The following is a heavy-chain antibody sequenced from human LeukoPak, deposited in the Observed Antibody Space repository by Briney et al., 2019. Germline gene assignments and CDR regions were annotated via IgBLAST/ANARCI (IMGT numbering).Heavy chain of an antibody. CDR3: ASKLSGYDFP. CDR2: INTNTGNP. V-gene: IGHV7-4-1*02. Sequence: ASVKVSCKASGYIFTNHAMNWVRQAPGQGLEWMGWINTNTGNPTYAQGFTRRFVFSLDTSVSTAYLQISSLKAEDTAVYYCASKLSGYDFPWGQGTLVTVSS. CDR1: GYIFTNHA. J-gene: IGHJ5*02. D-gene: IGHD5-12*01.